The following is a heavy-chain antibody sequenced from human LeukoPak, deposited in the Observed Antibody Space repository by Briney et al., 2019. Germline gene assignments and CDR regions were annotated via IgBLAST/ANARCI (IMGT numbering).Heavy chain of an antibody. CDR1: GGSVSSYY. J-gene: IGHJ4*02. CDR2: IYYSGST. CDR3: AREGWNYLDY. V-gene: IGHV4-59*02. Sequence: SETLSLTCTVSGGSVSSYYWSWIRQPPGKGLEWIGYIYYSGSTNYNPSLKSRVTISVDTSKNQFSLKLSSVTAADTAVYYCAREGWNYLDYWGQGTLVTVSS. D-gene: IGHD6-19*01.